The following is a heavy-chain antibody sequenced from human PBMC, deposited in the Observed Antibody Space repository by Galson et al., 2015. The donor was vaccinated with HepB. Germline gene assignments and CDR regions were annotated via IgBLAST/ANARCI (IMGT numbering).Heavy chain of an antibody. V-gene: IGHV1-69*04. J-gene: IGHJ6*02. Sequence: SVKVSCKASGGTFSSYAISWVRQAPGQGLEWMGRIIPILGIANYAQKFQGRVTITADKSTSTAYMELSSLRSEDTAVYYCARVSGSDYGRIGDFGKDGWGQGTTVTVSS. CDR3: ARVSGSDYGRIGDFGKDG. CDR2: IIPILGIA. CDR1: GGTFSSYA. D-gene: IGHD4-17*01.